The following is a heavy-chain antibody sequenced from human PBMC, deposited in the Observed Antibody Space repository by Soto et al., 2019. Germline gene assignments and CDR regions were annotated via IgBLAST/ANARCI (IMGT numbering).Heavy chain of an antibody. CDR2: ISYDGSNK. J-gene: IGHJ4*02. CDR3: ARDPRRGYSYGYSY. V-gene: IGHV3-30*19. CDR1: GFTFSNYG. D-gene: IGHD5-18*01. Sequence: HPGGSLRLSCAASGFTFSNYGMHWVRQAPGKGLEWVAVISYDGSNKYYADSVKGRFTISRDNSKNTLYLQMNSLRAEDTAVYYCARDPRRGYSYGYSYWGQGTLVTVSS.